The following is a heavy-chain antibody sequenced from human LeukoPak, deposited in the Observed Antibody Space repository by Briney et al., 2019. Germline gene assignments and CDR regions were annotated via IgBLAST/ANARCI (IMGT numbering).Heavy chain of an antibody. CDR1: GGSISSSSYH. CDR3: ATTHDYTSGGYDY. CDR2: IYYSGTT. J-gene: IGHJ4*02. Sequence: PSETLSLTCTVSGGSISSSSYHWGWIRQPPGKGLEWIGSIYYSGTTYYNPSLKSRVTISVDTSKNQFSLEVSSVTAADTAVYYCATTHDYTSGGYDYWGQGALVTVSS. D-gene: IGHD6-19*01. V-gene: IGHV4-39*01.